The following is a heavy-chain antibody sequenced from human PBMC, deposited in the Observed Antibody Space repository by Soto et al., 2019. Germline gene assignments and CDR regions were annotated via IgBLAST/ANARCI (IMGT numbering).Heavy chain of an antibody. CDR3: ARDCRLVLAAPPCAFDI. V-gene: IGHV1-18*01. Sequence: QVQLVQSGAEVKKPGASVKVSCKASGYTFTSYGISWVRQAPGQGLEWMGWISAYNGNTNYAQKLQGRVTMTTDTSTSTAYRELRSLRSAHTAVYYGARDCRLVLAAPPCAFDIWGHGTMVTVSS. CDR1: GYTFTSYG. J-gene: IGHJ3*02. CDR2: ISAYNGNT. D-gene: IGHD2-15*01.